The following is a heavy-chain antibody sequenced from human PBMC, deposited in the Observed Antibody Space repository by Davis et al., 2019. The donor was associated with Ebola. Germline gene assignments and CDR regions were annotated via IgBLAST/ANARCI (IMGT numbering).Heavy chain of an antibody. D-gene: IGHD1-26*01. CDR3: AKCLGGSYYTAYYHDGMDV. J-gene: IGHJ6*02. CDR1: GFTFSGSG. V-gene: IGHV3-30*18. Sequence: PGGSLRLSCAASGFTFSGSGMHWVRQAPGKGLEWVAVVSYDGDNKFYADSVKGRFTISRDNSKNTLYLQMNSLRAEDTALYYCAKCLGGSYYTAYYHDGMDVWGQGTAVTASS. CDR2: VSYDGDNK.